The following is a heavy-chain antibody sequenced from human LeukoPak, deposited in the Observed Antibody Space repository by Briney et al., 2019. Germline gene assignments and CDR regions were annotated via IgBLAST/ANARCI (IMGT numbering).Heavy chain of an antibody. CDR2: ISTTSSTI. CDR3: ATFGSYSY. V-gene: IGHV3-48*02. CDR1: GFSFSSYS. Sequence: GGSLRLSSAAAGFSFSSYSINWVRQAPGDGQEWVSYISTTSSTIYYADSVNVRFTISRDNPKNSLYLQMNSLRDEDTAVYYCATFGSYSYWGQGTLVTVSS. J-gene: IGHJ4*02. D-gene: IGHD1-26*01.